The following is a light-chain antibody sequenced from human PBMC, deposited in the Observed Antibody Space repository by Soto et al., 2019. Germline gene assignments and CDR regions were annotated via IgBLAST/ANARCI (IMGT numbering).Light chain of an antibody. CDR1: QSVSSSY. CDR2: GSS. Sequence: SHSPVAVSLSPRERATLSCRSSQSVSSSYLSWYQQKPCQAPSLLIYGSSSSATAIPARFRGSSSGPNLPPTISRLQAEDVAGYYCTHSGSLLSPFGEGT. CDR3: THSGSLLSP. J-gene: IGKJ4*01. V-gene: IGKV3-20*01.